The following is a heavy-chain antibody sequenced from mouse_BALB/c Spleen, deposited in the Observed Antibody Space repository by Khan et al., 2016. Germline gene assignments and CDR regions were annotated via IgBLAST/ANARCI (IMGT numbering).Heavy chain of an antibody. J-gene: IGHJ1*01. CDR2: INTNTGEP. Sequence: QIQLVQSGPELKKPGETVKISCKASGYTFTNDGMNWVKQAPGKGLKWMGWINTNTGEPTYAEEFKGRFAFSFATSASTAYWQINNLKSEDTATYFCARWLLRYFDVWGAGTTVTVSS. CDR1: GYTFTNDG. CDR3: ARWLLRYFDV. V-gene: IGHV9-3*02. D-gene: IGHD2-3*01.